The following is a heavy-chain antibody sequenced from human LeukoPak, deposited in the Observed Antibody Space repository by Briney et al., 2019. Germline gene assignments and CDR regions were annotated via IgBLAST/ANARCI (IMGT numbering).Heavy chain of an antibody. J-gene: IGHJ5*02. Sequence: PSETLSLTCTVSGGSVSSGNHYWSWIRQPPGRGREWIGYIYYTGDTTYNPSLKSRFTISIYTSKTKSSLTVTSVTAPDTAIYYCARGKTWFAPWGQGTLVTLSS. CDR2: IYYTGDT. D-gene: IGHD4-23*01. V-gene: IGHV4-61*01. CDR3: ARGKTWFAP. CDR1: GGSVSSGNHY.